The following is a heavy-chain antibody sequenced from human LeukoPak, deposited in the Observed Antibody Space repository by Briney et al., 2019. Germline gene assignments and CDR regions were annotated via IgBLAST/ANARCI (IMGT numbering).Heavy chain of an antibody. CDR1: GLTFSGYW. CDR3: ARGSGDY. CDR2: IKPDGSEK. J-gene: IGHJ4*02. Sequence: TGGSLRLSCAASGLTFSGYWMNWVRQAPGKGLEWVANIKPDGSEKYHVDSVKGRFTISRDNAKNSLYLQMTSLRAEDTAVYYCARGSGDYSGQGTLVTVSS. V-gene: IGHV3-7*04.